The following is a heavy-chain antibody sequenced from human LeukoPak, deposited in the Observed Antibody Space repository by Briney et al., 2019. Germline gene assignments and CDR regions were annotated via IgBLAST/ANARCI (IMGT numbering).Heavy chain of an antibody. CDR2: ISYDGSNK. J-gene: IGHJ4*02. CDR3: AKRSAGVVVVASDFDY. V-gene: IGHV3-30*18. D-gene: IGHD2-15*01. Sequence: GGSLRLSCAASGFTFSSYSMNWVRHAPPKGLERVAVISYDGSNKYYADSVKGRFTISRDNSKNTLYLQMNSLRAEDTAVYYCAKRSAGVVVVASDFDYWGQGTLVTVSS. CDR1: GFTFSSYS.